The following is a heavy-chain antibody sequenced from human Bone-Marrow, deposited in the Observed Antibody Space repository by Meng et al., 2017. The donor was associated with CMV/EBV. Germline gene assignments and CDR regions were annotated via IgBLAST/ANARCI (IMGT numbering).Heavy chain of an antibody. Sequence: GGSLILYCSASGFNFSDYEMNWVRQAPGKWLDWVSDVSTSGDTTYYADSVKGRFTITRDNAKNSLSLKMNSMRVEDKAVYYCATMPYAGSYFIGLDYWGQGTLVTVSS. V-gene: IGHV3-48*03. CDR1: GFNFSDYE. D-gene: IGHD3-10*01. J-gene: IGHJ4*02. CDR3: ATMPYAGSYFIGLDY. CDR2: VSTSGDTT.